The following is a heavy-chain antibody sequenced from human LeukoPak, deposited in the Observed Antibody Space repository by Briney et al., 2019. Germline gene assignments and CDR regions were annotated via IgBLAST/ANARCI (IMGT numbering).Heavy chain of an antibody. CDR1: RYSISSDYY. D-gene: IGHD3-10*01. V-gene: IGHV4-38-2*02. Sequence: SETLSLTCTVSRYSISSDYYWGWIRQPPGKGLEWIASMYQTGSTYYNPSLKSRVTISVDTSKNQFSLKLNSVTAADTAVYYCARVGHYYDSGSYYDARGTFDYWGQGTLVTVSS. CDR2: MYQTGST. CDR3: ARVGHYYDSGSYYDARGTFDY. J-gene: IGHJ4*02.